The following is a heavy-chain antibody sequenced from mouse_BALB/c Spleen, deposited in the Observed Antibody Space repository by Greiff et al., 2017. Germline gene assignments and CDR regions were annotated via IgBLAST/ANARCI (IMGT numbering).Heavy chain of an antibody. CDR1: GYSITSDYA. J-gene: IGHJ3*01. CDR2: ISYSGST. Sequence: VQLKESGPGLVKPSQSLSLTCTVTGYSITSDYAWNWIRQFPGNKLEWMGYISYSGSTSYNPSLKSRISITRDTSKNQFFLQLNSVTTEDTATYYCARAGKLLRIWFAYWGQGTLVTVSA. D-gene: IGHD1-1*01. V-gene: IGHV3-2*02. CDR3: ARAGKLLRIWFAY.